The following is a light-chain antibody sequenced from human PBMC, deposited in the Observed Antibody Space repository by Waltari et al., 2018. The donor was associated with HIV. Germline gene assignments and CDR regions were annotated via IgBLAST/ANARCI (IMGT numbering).Light chain of an antibody. J-gene: IGLJ2*01. CDR2: EVT. V-gene: IGLV2-8*01. CDR3: TSYVDNYVVF. CDR1: SNDVGAYDY. Sequence: QSALTQPPSASGSPGQSVTISCTGTSNDVGAYDYVSWYQQHPGRAPKLLIYEVTKRPSVCPDRVSGSKSGNTASLTVAGLQAEDDGHYYCTSYVDNYVVFFGGGTKLTVL.